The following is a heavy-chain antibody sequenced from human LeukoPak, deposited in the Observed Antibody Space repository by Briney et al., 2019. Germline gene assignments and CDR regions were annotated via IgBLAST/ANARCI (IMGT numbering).Heavy chain of an antibody. Sequence: GGSLRLSCAASGFTFSSYSMNWVRQAPGKGLEWVSSISSSSSYIYYADSVKGRFTISRDNAKNSLYLQMNSLRAEDTAVYYCAKVALYDSSGYYFDYWGQGTLVTVSS. CDR3: AKVALYDSSGYYFDY. V-gene: IGHV3-21*01. CDR1: GFTFSSYS. J-gene: IGHJ4*02. D-gene: IGHD3-22*01. CDR2: ISSSSSYI.